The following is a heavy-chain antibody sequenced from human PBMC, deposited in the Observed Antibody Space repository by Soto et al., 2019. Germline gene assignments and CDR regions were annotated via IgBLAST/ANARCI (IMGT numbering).Heavy chain of an antibody. CDR2: LYFIGNT. D-gene: IGHD3-10*01. CDR1: GDSISSSRYY. CDR3: ARQAGFGESLFVCYFDY. Sequence: SETLSLTCTVSGDSISSSRYYWGWIRQPPGKGLEWIGSLYFIGNTYYNPSLKSRLTISVDTSKNRFSLQLSSVTAADTAMYYCARQAGFGESLFVCYFDYWGQGILVTVSS. J-gene: IGHJ4*02. V-gene: IGHV4-39*01.